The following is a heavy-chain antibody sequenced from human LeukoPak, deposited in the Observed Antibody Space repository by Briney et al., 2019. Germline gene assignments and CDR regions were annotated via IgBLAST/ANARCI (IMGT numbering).Heavy chain of an antibody. CDR3: AKGVSAAADDAFDI. CDR1: GFTFTKAW. J-gene: IGHJ3*02. Sequence: GSLRLSCAASGFTFTKAWMSWVRQAPGKGLEWVSVISGSGGSTYYADSVKGRFTISRDNSKNTLYLQMNSLRAEDTAVYYCAKGVSAAADDAFDIWGQGTMVTVSS. CDR2: ISGSGGST. V-gene: IGHV3-23*01. D-gene: IGHD6-13*01.